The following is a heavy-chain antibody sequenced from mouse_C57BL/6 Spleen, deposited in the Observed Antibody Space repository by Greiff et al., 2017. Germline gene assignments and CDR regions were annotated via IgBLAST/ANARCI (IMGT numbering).Heavy chain of an antibody. CDR2: INPNYGTT. Sequence: VQLKESGPELVKPGASVKISCKASGYSFTDYNMNWVKQSNGKSLEWIGVINPNYGTTSYNQKFKGKATLTVYQSSSTAYMQLNSLTSEDSAVYYCATNYYSNYDYAMDYWGQGTSVTVSS. CDR3: ATNYYSNYDYAMDY. J-gene: IGHJ4*01. D-gene: IGHD2-5*01. V-gene: IGHV1-39*01. CDR1: GYSFTDYN.